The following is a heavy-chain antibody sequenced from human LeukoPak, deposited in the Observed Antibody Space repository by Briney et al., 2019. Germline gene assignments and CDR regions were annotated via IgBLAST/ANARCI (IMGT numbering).Heavy chain of an antibody. Sequence: PSETLSLTCTVSGGSISSGSYYWSWIRQPAGKGLEWIGRIYTSGIHTYNPSLKSRVTLSVDTSKDQFSLMLSSVTAADTAVYYCARETTWYPNFDYWGQGTLVTVSS. CDR2: IYTSGIH. CDR1: GGSISSGSYY. J-gene: IGHJ4*02. CDR3: ARETTWYPNFDY. V-gene: IGHV4-61*02. D-gene: IGHD1-1*01.